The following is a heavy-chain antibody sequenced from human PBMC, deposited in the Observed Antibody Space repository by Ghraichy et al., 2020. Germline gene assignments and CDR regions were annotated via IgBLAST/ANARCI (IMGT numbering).Heavy chain of an antibody. CDR2: ISYDGSNK. CDR1: GFTFSSYG. V-gene: IGHV3-30*03. J-gene: IGHJ4*02. CDR3: AASLQIVVVPAAIDY. Sequence: GGSLRLSCAASGFTFSSYGMHWVRQAPGKGLEWVAVISYDGSNKYYADSVKGRFTISRDNSKNTLYLQMNSLRAEDTAVYYCAASLQIVVVPAAIDYWGQGTLVTVSS. D-gene: IGHD2-2*01.